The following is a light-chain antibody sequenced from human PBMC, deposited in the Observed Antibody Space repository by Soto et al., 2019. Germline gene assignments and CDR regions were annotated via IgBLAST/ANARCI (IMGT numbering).Light chain of an antibody. V-gene: IGKV3-15*01. CDR1: QSVSSS. Sequence: EIVVTQSPATLSVSPGERVTLSCRASQSVSSSLAWYQQSPGQAPRLLIYDTSTRAAGIAARFSGSGSGTEFTLTISSLQSEDSAVYYWQQYVHWPPGAFGQGTTVEIK. CDR3: QQYVHWPPGA. CDR2: DTS. J-gene: IGKJ1*01.